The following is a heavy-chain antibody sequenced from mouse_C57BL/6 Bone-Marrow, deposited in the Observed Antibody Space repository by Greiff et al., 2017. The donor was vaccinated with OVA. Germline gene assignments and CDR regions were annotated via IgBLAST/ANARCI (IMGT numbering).Heavy chain of an antibody. CDR1: GFNIKDDY. CDR2: IDPENGDT. V-gene: IGHV14-4*01. Sequence: DVKLQESGAELVRPGASVKLSCTASGFNIKDDYMHWVKQRPEQGLEWIGWIDPENGDTEYASKFQGKATITADTSSNTAYLQLSSLTSEDTAVYYCTPTVVAKDYWGQGTTLTVSS. J-gene: IGHJ2*01. CDR3: TPTVVAKDY. D-gene: IGHD1-1*01.